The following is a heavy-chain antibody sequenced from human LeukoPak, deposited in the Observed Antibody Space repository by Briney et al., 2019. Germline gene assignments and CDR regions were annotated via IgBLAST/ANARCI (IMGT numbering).Heavy chain of an antibody. V-gene: IGHV3-23*01. CDR3: ATSFSSDWTGRNDAFDI. CDR1: GFTFSSYA. J-gene: IGHJ3*02. Sequence: GGSLRLSCAASGFTFSSYAMNWVRQAPGEGLEWVSAISASGGSTYYADSVKGRFTISRDNSKNTLYLQMHSLRAEDTAVYYCATSFSSDWTGRNDAFDIWGHGTMVTVSS. D-gene: IGHD6-19*01. CDR2: ISASGGST.